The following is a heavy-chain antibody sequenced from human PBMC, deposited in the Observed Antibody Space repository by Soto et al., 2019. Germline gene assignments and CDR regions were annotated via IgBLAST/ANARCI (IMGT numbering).Heavy chain of an antibody. CDR2: IWYDGSNK. V-gene: IGHV3-33*01. CDR3: ARDRPYRSAFDI. D-gene: IGHD1-26*01. Sequence: PGGSLRFSCAASGFTFSSYGMHWVRQAPGKGLEWVAVIWYDGSNKYYADSVKGRFTISRDNSKNTLYLQMNSLRAEDTAVYYCARDRPYRSAFDIWGQGTMVTVSS. CDR1: GFTFSSYG. J-gene: IGHJ3*02.